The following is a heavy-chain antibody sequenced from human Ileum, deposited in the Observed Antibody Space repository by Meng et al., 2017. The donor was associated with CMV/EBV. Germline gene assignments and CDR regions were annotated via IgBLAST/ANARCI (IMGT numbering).Heavy chain of an antibody. CDR2: IYSGGIT. CDR1: GFIVSSNY. CDR3: AREGARY. V-gene: IGHV3-66*01. D-gene: IGHD3-16*01. Sequence: DVELVVSGGGLVQPWGSLRLSCAASGFIVSSNYMSWVRQPPGKGLEWVSVIYSGGITYYADSVKGRFTISRDNSKNTLFLQMNSLRAEDAAVYYCAREGARYWGQGTLVTVSS. J-gene: IGHJ4*02.